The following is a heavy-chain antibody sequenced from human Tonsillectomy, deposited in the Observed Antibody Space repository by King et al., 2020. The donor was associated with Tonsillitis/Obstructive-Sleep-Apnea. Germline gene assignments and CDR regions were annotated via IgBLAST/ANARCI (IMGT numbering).Heavy chain of an antibody. CDR1: GFTFRSYA. Sequence: HVQLVESGGGVVQPGRSLRLSCAASGFTFRSYAMHWVRQAPGKGLEWVAVISYDGSNKYYADSVKGRFIISRDNSKNTLYLQMNSLRAEDTAVYYCARRGWASDGVLLWFGGMDVWGQGTTVTVSS. CDR2: ISYDGSNK. D-gene: IGHD3-10*01. V-gene: IGHV3-30*04. J-gene: IGHJ6*02. CDR3: ARRGWASDGVLLWFGGMDV.